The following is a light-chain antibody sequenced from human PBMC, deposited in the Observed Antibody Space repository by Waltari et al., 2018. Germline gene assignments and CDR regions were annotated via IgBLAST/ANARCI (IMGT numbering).Light chain of an antibody. CDR1: QSVSSN. J-gene: IGKJ1*01. CDR2: GAS. CDR3: QQYNNWPWT. V-gene: IGKV3-15*01. Sequence: ETVMTQSPATLSVSQGDRAALSCRASQSVSSNLAWYQQKPGQAPRLLIYGASTRATGVPARFSGSGSGTELTLTISSLQSEDFAVYYCQQYNNWPWTFGQGTKVEIK.